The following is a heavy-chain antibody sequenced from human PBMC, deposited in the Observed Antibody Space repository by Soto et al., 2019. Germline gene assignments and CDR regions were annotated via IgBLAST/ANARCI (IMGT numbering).Heavy chain of an antibody. CDR1: GFTFRIYS. CDR3: ARDATFGTKGGSFDI. V-gene: IGHV3-33*01. D-gene: IGHD3-16*01. CDR2: MWYDGTNK. Sequence: PGGALRLSCAASGFTFRIYSMHWVRQSPGKGLEWVAVMWYDGTNKYYEESVKGRFTISRDNSENTLYLQMNSLRVEDTAVYYCARDATFGTKGGSFDIWGHGTLATVS. J-gene: IGHJ3*02.